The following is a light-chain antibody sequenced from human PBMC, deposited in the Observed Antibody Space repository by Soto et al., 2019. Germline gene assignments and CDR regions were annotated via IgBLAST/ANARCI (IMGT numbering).Light chain of an antibody. CDR1: SSNIGTYT. Sequence: QSVLTQPPSASGTPGQRVTISCSGSSSNIGTYTVNWYQQFPGTAPKLLIYSNNQRPSGVPDRISGSKSGTSASLAISGRQSEDEADYYGAAWDASLNGVIFGGGTKLTVL. J-gene: IGLJ2*01. V-gene: IGLV1-44*01. CDR2: SNN. CDR3: AAWDASLNGVI.